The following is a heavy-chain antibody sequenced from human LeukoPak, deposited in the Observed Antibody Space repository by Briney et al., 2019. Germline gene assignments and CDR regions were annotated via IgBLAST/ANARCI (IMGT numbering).Heavy chain of an antibody. J-gene: IGHJ5*01. CDR2: VSYDGSNK. D-gene: IGHD1-26*01. CDR3: ARDTSFAVGATLDS. Sequence: GGSLRLSCAASGFTFSSYAMHWVRQAPGKGLEWVAVVSYDGSNKYYANSVKGRFTISRDKSKNTLHLQMNSLRAEDTAIYYCARDTSFAVGATLDSWGQGTPVTVSS. V-gene: IGHV3-30*04. CDR1: GFTFSSYA.